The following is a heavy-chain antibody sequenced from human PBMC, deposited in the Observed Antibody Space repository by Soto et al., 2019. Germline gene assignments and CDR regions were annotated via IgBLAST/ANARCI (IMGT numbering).Heavy chain of an antibody. CDR2: ISSDGSDK. CDR3: AKDQGIAASHGID. J-gene: IGHJ3*01. CDR1: GCTVNNYG. D-gene: IGHD6-13*01. V-gene: IGHV3-30*18. Sequence: QVQLVESGGGVVQPGRSLRLSCAASGCTVNNYGMHRVRQAPGKGLEWVAVISSDGSDKYYADSVKGRLTISRDNSKNTVYLQMNSLRAEDTAVYYCAKDQGIAASHGIDWGQGTMVTVSS.